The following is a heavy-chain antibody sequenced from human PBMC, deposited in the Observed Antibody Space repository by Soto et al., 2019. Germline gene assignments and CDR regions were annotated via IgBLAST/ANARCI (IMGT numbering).Heavy chain of an antibody. D-gene: IGHD5-12*01. CDR3: VKSRGGNNFDFFD. CDR2: IRGNGDSP. Sequence: GGSLRLSCSASGFTFSSYTMHWVRQAPGRGLDYVSGIRGNGDSPFYADSVKGRFTISRDNSKNALYLLMSSLSADDTAVYYCVKSRGGNNFDFFDWGQGALVTVSS. CDR1: GFTFSSYT. J-gene: IGHJ4*02. V-gene: IGHV3-64D*06.